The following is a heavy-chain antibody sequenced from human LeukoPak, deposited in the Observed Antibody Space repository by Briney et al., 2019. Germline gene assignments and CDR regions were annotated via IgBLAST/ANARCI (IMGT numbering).Heavy chain of an antibody. V-gene: IGHV4-39*01. D-gene: IGHD2-2*01. CDR2: IYHSGST. CDR1: GGSISSSSYY. CDR3: ARHGIVVVPAATGFDP. J-gene: IGHJ5*02. Sequence: SETLSLTCTVSGGSISSSSYYWGWIRQPPGKGLEWIGSIYHSGSTYYNPSLKSRVTISVDTSKNQFSLKLSSVTAADTAVYYCARHGIVVVPAATGFDPWGQGTLVTVSS.